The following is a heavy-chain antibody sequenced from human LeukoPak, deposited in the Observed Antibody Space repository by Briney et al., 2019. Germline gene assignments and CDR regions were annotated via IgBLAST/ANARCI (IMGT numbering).Heavy chain of an antibody. Sequence: SETLSLTCTVSGGSISSYYWSWIRQPPGKGLEWIGYIYYSGSTNYNPSLKSRVTISVDTSKNQFSLKLSSVTAADTAVYYCARTYCSSTSCYVLPFDIWGQGTMVTVSS. CDR2: IYYSGST. J-gene: IGHJ3*02. V-gene: IGHV4-59*01. D-gene: IGHD2-2*01. CDR1: GGSISSYY. CDR3: ARTYCSSTSCYVLPFDI.